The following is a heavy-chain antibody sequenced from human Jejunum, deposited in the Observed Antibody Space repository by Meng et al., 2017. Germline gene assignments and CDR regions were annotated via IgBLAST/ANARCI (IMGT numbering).Heavy chain of an antibody. Sequence: QVQRQESGPGLVKPSETLSLTCTVSGDSMRISNYYWGWIRQPPGKGLEWIGEIYHRGNINYNPSLKSRVTISVDKSKNQFSLKLNSVTAADTAVYYCARVDSSASFDYWGQGTLVTVSS. V-gene: IGHV4-39*07. CDR3: ARVDSSASFDY. D-gene: IGHD6-6*01. J-gene: IGHJ4*02. CDR2: IYHRGNI. CDR1: GDSMRISNYY.